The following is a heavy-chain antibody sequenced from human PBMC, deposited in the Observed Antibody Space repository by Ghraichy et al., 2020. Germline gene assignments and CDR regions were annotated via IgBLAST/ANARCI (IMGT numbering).Heavy chain of an antibody. CDR1: GYTFTSYY. V-gene: IGHV1-46*03. CDR3: ARVYSSSSLGFDY. Sequence: ASVKVSCKASGYTFTSYYMHWVRQAPGQGLEWMGLINPSAGSTSYAQKFQGRVTMTRDTSTSTVYMELSGLRSKDTAVYYCARVYSSSSLGFDYWGQGTLVTVSS. CDR2: INPSAGST. D-gene: IGHD6-6*01. J-gene: IGHJ4*02.